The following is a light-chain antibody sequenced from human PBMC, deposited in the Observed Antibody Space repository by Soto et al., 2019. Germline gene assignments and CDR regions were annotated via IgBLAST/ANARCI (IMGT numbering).Light chain of an antibody. CDR3: QQYNNWPQT. CDR1: QSLRSS. J-gene: IGKJ1*01. Sequence: EPMMTQSPDTLSVSLGERATLSCRARQSLRSSLAWYQQKPGQAPSLLIYXXXXXAXXXXAXFSGSGSGADFTLTXSGMQSXDXXVYYCQQYNNWPQTFGQGNKLDIK. V-gene: IGKV3-15*01. CDR2: XXX.